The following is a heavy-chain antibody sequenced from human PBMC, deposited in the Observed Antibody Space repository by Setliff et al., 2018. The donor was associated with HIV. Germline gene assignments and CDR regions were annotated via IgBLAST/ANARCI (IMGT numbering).Heavy chain of an antibody. V-gene: IGHV4-61*02. CDR2: IYTSGST. D-gene: IGHD6-13*01. CDR3: ARVARGGHSSRWYYFDY. CDR1: GGSISSSNYY. J-gene: IGHJ4*02. Sequence: SETLSLTCTVSGGSISSSNYYWTWIRQPAGKGLEWIGRIYTSGSTKYNPSLKSRVTISVDTSKNQFSLKVSSVTAADTAVYYCARVARGGHSSRWYYFDYWGQGTLVTVS.